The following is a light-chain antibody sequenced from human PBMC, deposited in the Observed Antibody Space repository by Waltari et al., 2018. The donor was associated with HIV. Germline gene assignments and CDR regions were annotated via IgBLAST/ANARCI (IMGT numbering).Light chain of an antibody. CDR1: SSNIGGSC. J-gene: IGLJ2*01. CDR2: RNN. CDR3: ATWNDSL. V-gene: IGLV1-47*01. Sequence: QSVLTQPPPASGTPGPRVPSPCPGRSSNIGGSCVYWNHHLPGTAPKLLVYRNNQRPSGVPDRLSGSKSGTSASLAISGLRSEDEADYYCATWNDSLVGGGTKLTVL.